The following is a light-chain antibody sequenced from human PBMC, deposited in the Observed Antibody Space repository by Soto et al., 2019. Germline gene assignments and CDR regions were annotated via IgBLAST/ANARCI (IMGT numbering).Light chain of an antibody. CDR2: AAS. J-gene: IGKJ3*01. V-gene: IGKV3-20*01. Sequence: IVLTQSQVTLSLSPGERATLSCRASQGVNSTYVAWYQQKPGQAPRLLIYAASIRATGIPDRFSGSGSGTDFILTISRLEPEDFVVYYCQHYGSSFTFGPGTKVDIK. CDR1: QGVNSTY. CDR3: QHYGSSFT.